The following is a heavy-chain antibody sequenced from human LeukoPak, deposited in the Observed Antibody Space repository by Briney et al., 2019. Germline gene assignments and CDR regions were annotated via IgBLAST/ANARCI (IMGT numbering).Heavy chain of an antibody. CDR1: GVTFRSDT. Sequence: GGSLRLSCAASGVTFRSDTLNWVRQAPGKGLEWVSSISSGSTYMYYADSVKGRFTISRDNAKNSLYLQMNSLRAEDTAVYYCARDLEGSYRKPFDYWGQGTLVTVSS. CDR2: ISSGSTYM. J-gene: IGHJ4*02. V-gene: IGHV3-21*01. CDR3: ARDLEGSYRKPFDY. D-gene: IGHD3-16*02.